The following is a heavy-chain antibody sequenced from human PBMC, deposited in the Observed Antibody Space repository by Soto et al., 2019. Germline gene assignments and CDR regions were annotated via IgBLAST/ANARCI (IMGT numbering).Heavy chain of an antibody. D-gene: IGHD2-15*01. CDR2: IMPIFRAP. Sequence: ASVKVSCKASGGAFSDYAFSWVRQAPGQGLEWLGGIMPIFRAPDYAQKFQGRVTITADEFARTAYMEMNSLRSEDTAVYYCASWLKGPDIGNYYYGMDVWGQGTTVTVSS. CDR1: GGAFSDYA. V-gene: IGHV1-69*13. CDR3: ASWLKGPDIGNYYYGMDV. J-gene: IGHJ6*02.